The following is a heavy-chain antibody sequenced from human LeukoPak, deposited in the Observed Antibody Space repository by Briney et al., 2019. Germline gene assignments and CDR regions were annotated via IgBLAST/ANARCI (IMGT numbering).Heavy chain of an antibody. Sequence: GGSLRLSCAASGFTFSSFWMSWVRQAPGKGLEWVANIKQDGSEKYYVGSVKGRFTISRDNAKNSLYLQMNSLRAEDTAVYYCARDVAVAGTANYYYYYGMDVWSKGTTVTVSS. J-gene: IGHJ6*04. CDR2: IKQDGSEK. CDR1: GFTFSSFW. CDR3: ARDVAVAGTANYYYYYGMDV. V-gene: IGHV3-7*03. D-gene: IGHD6-19*01.